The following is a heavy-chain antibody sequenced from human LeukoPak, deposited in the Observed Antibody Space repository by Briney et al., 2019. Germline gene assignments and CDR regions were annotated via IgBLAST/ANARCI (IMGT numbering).Heavy chain of an antibody. D-gene: IGHD5-12*01. CDR2: FDPEDGET. CDR3: ATLGYSGYDSANDAFDI. CDR1: GYTLTELS. J-gene: IGHJ3*02. V-gene: IGHV1-24*01. Sequence: ASVKVSCKVSGYTLTELSMHWVRQAPGKGLEWMGGFDPEDGETIYAQKFQGRVTMTEDTSTDTAYMELSSLRSEDTAVYYCATLGYSGYDSANDAFDIGGQGTMVTVSS.